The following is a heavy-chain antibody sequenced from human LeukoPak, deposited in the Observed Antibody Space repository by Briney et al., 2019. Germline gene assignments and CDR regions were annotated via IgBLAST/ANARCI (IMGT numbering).Heavy chain of an antibody. V-gene: IGHV3-23*01. Sequence: GGSLRLSCTVSGFTLSSYEMSWIRQAPGKGLEWVSSIDYSGGSSYYADSVKGRFTISRDNAKNTVYLQMNSLRAEDTAVYYCARDYVSGSFGPWGQGTLVTVSS. CDR1: GFTLSSYE. J-gene: IGHJ5*02. CDR2: IDYSGGSS. CDR3: ARDYVSGSFGP. D-gene: IGHD3-10*01.